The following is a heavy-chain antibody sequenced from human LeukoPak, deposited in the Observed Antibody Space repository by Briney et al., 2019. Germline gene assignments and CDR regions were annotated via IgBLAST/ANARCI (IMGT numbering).Heavy chain of an antibody. CDR1: GFTFSSYS. CDR2: ISSSSSYI. Sequence: PGGSLRLSCAASGFTFSSYSMNWVRQAPGQGLEWVSSISSSSSYIYYADPVKGRFTISRDNAKNTLYLQMNSLRAEDTAVYYCARLRTYYDILTGYYDAQYYYYYMDVWGKGTTVTISS. V-gene: IGHV3-21*01. CDR3: ARLRTYYDILTGYYDAQYYYYYMDV. J-gene: IGHJ6*03. D-gene: IGHD3-9*01.